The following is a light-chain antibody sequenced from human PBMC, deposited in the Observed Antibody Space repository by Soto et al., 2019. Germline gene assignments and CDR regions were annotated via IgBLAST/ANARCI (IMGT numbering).Light chain of an antibody. V-gene: IGKV1-39*01. J-gene: IGKJ3*01. CDR2: AAS. Sequence: DIPMTQSPSSLSASVGDRVTITCRASQSISRYLNWYQQKPGKAPKLLIYAASRLQSGVPSRFSGSGSGTDFTLTISSLQPEDFATYYCQQSYSTLTFGPGTKVDIK. CDR1: QSISRY. CDR3: QQSYSTLT.